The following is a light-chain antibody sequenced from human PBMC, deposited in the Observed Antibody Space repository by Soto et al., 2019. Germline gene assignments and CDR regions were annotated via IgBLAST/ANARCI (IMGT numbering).Light chain of an antibody. V-gene: IGKV1-39*01. J-gene: IGKJ1*01. CDR1: QSISSS. CDR3: QQSFNLPRT. Sequence: DIEMTQSPSSLSASVGETITITCRASQSISSSLNWFQHSPGQPPKLLLFAASNLHAGVPPRFSGSGSGTSFSLTIRSLQPEDFATYYCQQSFNLPRTFGPGTWVEFK. CDR2: AAS.